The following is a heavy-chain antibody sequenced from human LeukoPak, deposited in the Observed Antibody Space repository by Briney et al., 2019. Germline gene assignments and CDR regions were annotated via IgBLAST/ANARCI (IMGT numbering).Heavy chain of an antibody. CDR1: GGTFSSYA. Sequence: SVKVSCKASGGTFSSYAISWVRQAPGQGLEWMGGIIPIFGTANYAQKFQGRVTITADESTSTAYMELSSLRSEDTAVYYCVRGVTLPRYYGMDVWGQGTMVTVSS. V-gene: IGHV1-69*01. J-gene: IGHJ6*02. CDR3: VRGVTLPRYYGMDV. D-gene: IGHD4-23*01. CDR2: IIPIFGTA.